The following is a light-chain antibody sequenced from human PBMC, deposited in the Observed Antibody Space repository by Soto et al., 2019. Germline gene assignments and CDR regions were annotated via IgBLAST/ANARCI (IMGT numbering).Light chain of an antibody. CDR2: EVT. CDR1: SSDIGSYNL. Sequence: QSVLSQPASVSGSPGQSVTISYTGTSSDIGSYNLVSWYHHRPGQAPKLVIYEVTRRPSVDSNRFSGSKSGNTASLTIAGLQPDDEGDYYCCSYAGGRTFVVFGGGTQLTVL. J-gene: IGLJ7*01. V-gene: IGLV2-23*02. CDR3: CSYAGGRTFVV.